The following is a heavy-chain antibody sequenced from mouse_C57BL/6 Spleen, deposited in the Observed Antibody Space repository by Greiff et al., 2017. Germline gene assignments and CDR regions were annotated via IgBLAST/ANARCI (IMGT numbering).Heavy chain of an antibody. CDR3: AREDCDRCYFDY. CDR2: INPSSGYT. CDR1: GYTFTSYT. V-gene: IGHV1-4*01. J-gene: IGHJ2*01. Sequence: QVQLQQSGAELVRPGASVKMSCKASGYTFTSYTMHWVNQRPGKGLEWIGYINPSSGYTKYNQKFKDKATLTADKSSSTAYMQLSSLTSEDSAVYYCAREDCDRCYFDYWGQGTTLTVSS. D-gene: IGHD3-2*01.